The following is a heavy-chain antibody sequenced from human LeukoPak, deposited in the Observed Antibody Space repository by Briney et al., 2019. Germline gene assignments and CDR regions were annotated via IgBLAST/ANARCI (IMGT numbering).Heavy chain of an antibody. D-gene: IGHD3-10*01. CDR3: ARGGGAYYFDY. V-gene: IGHV3-74*01. CDR1: GFTFSNYW. Sequence: GGSLRLSCAASGFTFSNYWMHWVRQVPGRGLVWVSRINNLGTSTNYADSVRGRFTISRDDAKNTLYLQMNSLRAEDTAVYYCARGGGAYYFDYWGRGNLVTVSS. J-gene: IGHJ4*02. CDR2: INNLGTST.